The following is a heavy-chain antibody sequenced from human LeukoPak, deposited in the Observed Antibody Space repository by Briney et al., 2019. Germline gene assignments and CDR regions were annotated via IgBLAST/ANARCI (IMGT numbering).Heavy chain of an antibody. CDR2: IYYSGST. CDR1: GGSVSSGSYY. CDR3: ARALYYYDSSGPLPLK. J-gene: IGHJ4*02. D-gene: IGHD3-22*01. V-gene: IGHV4-61*01. Sequence: SETLSLTCTVSGGSVSSGSYYWSWIRQPPGKGLEWIGYIYYSGSTNYNPSLKGRVTISVDTSKNQFSLNLSSVTAADTAVYYCARALYYYDSSGPLPLKWGQGTLVTVSS.